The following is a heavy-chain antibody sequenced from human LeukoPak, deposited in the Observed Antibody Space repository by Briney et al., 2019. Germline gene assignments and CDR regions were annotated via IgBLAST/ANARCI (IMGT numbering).Heavy chain of an antibody. CDR1: GDSMSNYY. J-gene: IGHJ4*02. D-gene: IGHD2-15*01. CDR3: ARETCSGGSCFQFDF. Sequence: SETLSLTCTVSGDSMSNYYWSWVRQSRGKGVEWIGYIYYSASTNYTPSLTSPVTISVDTSKHQFSLKLSSVTAADTAVYYCARETCSGGSCFQFDFWGQGTLVTASS. V-gene: IGHV4-59*01. CDR2: IYYSAST.